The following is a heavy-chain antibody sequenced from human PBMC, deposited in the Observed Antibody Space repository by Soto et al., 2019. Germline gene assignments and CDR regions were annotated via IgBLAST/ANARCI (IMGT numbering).Heavy chain of an antibody. V-gene: IGHV3-30-3*01. CDR2: ISSNGGLS. Sequence: GGSLILSCATSGFTFSSHSMHWFRQAPGKGLEWVAVISSNGGLSFYADSVKGRFIISRDDAKDSLFLQMNSLRADDTAVYYCAREADFASSGYVLDYWGLGTLVTVSS. CDR3: AREADFASSGYVLDY. J-gene: IGHJ4*02. CDR1: GFTFSSHS. D-gene: IGHD3-22*01.